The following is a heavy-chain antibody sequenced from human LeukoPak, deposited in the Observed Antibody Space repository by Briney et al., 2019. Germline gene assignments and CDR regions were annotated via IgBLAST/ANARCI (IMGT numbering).Heavy chain of an antibody. D-gene: IGHD4-17*01. V-gene: IGHV3-7*03. J-gene: IGHJ4*02. CDR1: GFTFSSYA. CDR3: ARDKTHDYGDSYFGY. Sequence: GRSLRLSCAASGFTFSSYAIHWVCQAPGKGLEWVANIKQDGGEIYYVDSVKGRFTISRDNTKNSLYLQMNSLRAEDTAVYYCARDKTHDYGDSYFGYWGQGTLVTVSS. CDR2: IKQDGGEI.